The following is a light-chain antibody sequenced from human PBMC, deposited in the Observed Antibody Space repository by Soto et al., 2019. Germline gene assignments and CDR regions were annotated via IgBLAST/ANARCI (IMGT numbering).Light chain of an antibody. CDR2: DDA. CDR1: NIGGKS. Sequence: SYALTQPPSVSVAPGQTARITCGGDNIGGKSLHWYQQKPGQAPVLVVYDDADRPSGIPERFSGSNSGNTATLTISRVEAGAEADYYCQVWDNDSDHYVFGTGTKVTVL. CDR3: QVWDNDSDHYV. V-gene: IGLV3-21*02. J-gene: IGLJ1*01.